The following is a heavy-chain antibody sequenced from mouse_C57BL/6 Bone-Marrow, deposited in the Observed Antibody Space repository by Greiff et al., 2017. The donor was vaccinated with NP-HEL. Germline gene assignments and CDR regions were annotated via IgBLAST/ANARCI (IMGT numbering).Heavy chain of an antibody. D-gene: IGHD4-1*01. CDR1: GYTFTSYW. CDR3: ARWDYGYFDV. Sequence: LKQPGAELVKPGASVKMSCKASGYTFTSYWITWVKQRPGQGLEWIGDIYPGSGSTNYNEKFKSKATLTVDTSSSTAYMQLSSLTSEDSAVYYCARWDYGYFDVWGTGTTVTVSS. J-gene: IGHJ1*03. CDR2: IYPGSGST. V-gene: IGHV1-55*01.